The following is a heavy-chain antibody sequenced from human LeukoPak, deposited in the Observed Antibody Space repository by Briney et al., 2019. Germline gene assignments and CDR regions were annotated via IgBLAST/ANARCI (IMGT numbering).Heavy chain of an antibody. CDR2: INHSGST. CDR1: GGSFSGYY. V-gene: IGHV4-34*01. J-gene: IGHJ4*02. Sequence: SETLSLTCAVYGGSFSGYYWSWIRQPPGKGLEWIGEINHSGSTNYNPSLKSRVTISVDTSKNQFSLKLSSVTAADTAVYYCARGLKGITMVRGGWFYFDYWGQGTLVTVSP. D-gene: IGHD3-10*01. CDR3: ARGLKGITMVRGGWFYFDY.